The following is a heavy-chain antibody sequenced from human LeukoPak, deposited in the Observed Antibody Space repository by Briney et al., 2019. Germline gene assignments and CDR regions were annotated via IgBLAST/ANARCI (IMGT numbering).Heavy chain of an antibody. D-gene: IGHD5-12*01. CDR3: ATRVNGYSGYDSPFFDY. J-gene: IGHJ4*02. Sequence: ASVKVSCKASGYTFTSYGISWVRQAPGQGLEWMGWISAYNGNTNYAQKLQGRVTMTTGTSTSTAYMELRSLRSDDTAVYYCATRVNGYSGYDSPFFDYWGQGTLVTVSS. CDR2: ISAYNGNT. V-gene: IGHV1-18*01. CDR1: GYTFTSYG.